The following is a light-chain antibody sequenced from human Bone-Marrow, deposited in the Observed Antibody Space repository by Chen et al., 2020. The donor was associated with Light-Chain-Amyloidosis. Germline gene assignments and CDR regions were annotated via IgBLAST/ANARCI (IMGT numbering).Light chain of an antibody. Sequence: QSALPQPASVSGSPGQTITIPCTGTSTDVGGYNYVSWYQQHPGKAPKLMMYDVSTRPSGVSSRFSGSKSGNTASLTISVLQAEDEADYYCSSDTASSFYVFGTATTVTVL. V-gene: IGLV2-14*03. J-gene: IGLJ1*01. CDR2: DVS. CDR3: SSDTASSFYV. CDR1: STDVGGYNY.